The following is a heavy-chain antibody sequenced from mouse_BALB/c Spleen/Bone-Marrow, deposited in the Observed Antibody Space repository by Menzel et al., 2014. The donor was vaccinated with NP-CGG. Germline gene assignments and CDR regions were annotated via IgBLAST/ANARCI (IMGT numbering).Heavy chain of an antibody. CDR1: GFSLTNYG. D-gene: IGHD2-10*02. CDR3: ARNPYGNYAMDY. V-gene: IGHV2-6*02. Sequence: VQLQQSGPGLAAPSQSLSTTCTVSGFSLTNYGVHWVRQPPGKGLEWLVVIWSDGNTTYNSALKSRLSISKDNSKSQVFLKMNSLQTDDTAMYYCARNPYGNYAMDYWGQGTSVTVSS. J-gene: IGHJ4*01. CDR2: IWSDGNT.